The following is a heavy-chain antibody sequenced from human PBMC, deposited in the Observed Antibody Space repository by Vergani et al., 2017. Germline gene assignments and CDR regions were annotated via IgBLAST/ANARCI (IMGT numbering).Heavy chain of an antibody. CDR3: AKLDRGYCSSTSSSDFDY. CDR2: IRGSGGST. V-gene: IGHV3-23*01. CDR1: GFTFSSYA. D-gene: IGHD2-2*01. Sequence: EVQLLESGGGLVQPGGSLRLSCAASGFTFSSYAMSWVRQAPGKGLEWVTAIRGSGGSTYYADSVKGRITISRDNSKNTLYLQMNSLRAEDTAVYYCAKLDRGYCSSTSSSDFDYWGQGTLVTVSS. J-gene: IGHJ4*02.